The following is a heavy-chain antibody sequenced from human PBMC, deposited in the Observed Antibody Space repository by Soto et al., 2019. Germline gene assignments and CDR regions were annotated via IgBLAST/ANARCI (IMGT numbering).Heavy chain of an antibody. Sequence: QVQPQESGPGLVKPSGTLSLTCAISSGSITSSNWWSWVRQPPGRGLEWIGEVYHGGSTNYNPSLKSRVTISVDKSKNQFSLQLSSVTAADTAVYFCASHLTMAGTRGFDYWGQGTLVTVSS. D-gene: IGHD6-19*01. V-gene: IGHV4-4*02. CDR2: VYHGGST. J-gene: IGHJ4*02. CDR1: SGSITSSNW. CDR3: ASHLTMAGTRGFDY.